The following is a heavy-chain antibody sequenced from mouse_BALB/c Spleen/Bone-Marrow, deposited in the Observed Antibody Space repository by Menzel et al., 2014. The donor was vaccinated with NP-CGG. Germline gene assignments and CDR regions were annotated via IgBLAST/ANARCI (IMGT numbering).Heavy chain of an antibody. CDR2: INPSSGGT. V-gene: IGHV1S16*01. CDR1: GYTFTTYW. CDR3: TLEYGITTEDYYALDY. J-gene: IGHJ4*01. D-gene: IGHD2-4*01. Sequence: QVQLQQSGAELVKPGASVKLSCKASGYTFTTYWMHWVRLRPGQGFDWIGEINPSSGGTYYNEKFRRKATLTVDKSSSTAYMQLSSLTSEDSAVYYCTLEYGITTEDYYALDYWGQGTSVTVSS.